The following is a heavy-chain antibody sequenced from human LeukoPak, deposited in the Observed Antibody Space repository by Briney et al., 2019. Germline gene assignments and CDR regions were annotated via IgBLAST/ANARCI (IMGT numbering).Heavy chain of an antibody. CDR3: ARGGVPAAIGGNYYYYYYMDV. CDR2: IYYSGST. J-gene: IGHJ6*03. D-gene: IGHD2-2*01. V-gene: IGHV4-31*03. CDR1: GGSISSGGYY. Sequence: SETLSLTCTVSGGSISSGGYYWSWIRQHPGKGLEWIGYIYYSGSTYYNPSLKSRVTISVDTSKNQFSLKLSSVTAADTAAYYCARGGVPAAIGGNYYYYYYMDVWGKGTTVTVSS.